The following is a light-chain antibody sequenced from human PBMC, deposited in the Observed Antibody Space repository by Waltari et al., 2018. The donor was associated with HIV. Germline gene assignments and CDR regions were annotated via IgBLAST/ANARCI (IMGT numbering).Light chain of an antibody. J-gene: IGLJ2*01. V-gene: IGLV2-23*02. CDR3: CSYAGSSTSVV. CDR1: SSSGGSYTL. CDR2: EVN. Sequence: QSALTQSASVSGSPGQSIITSCTVTSSSGGSYTLVSRYQQHPGNAPQLIIYEVNKRPSGVSNRFSGSKSGNTAALTISGLQAEGEADYYCCSYAGSSTSVVFGGGTKLTVL.